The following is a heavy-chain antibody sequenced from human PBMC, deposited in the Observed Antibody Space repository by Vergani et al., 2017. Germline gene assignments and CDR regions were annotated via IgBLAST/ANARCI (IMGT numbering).Heavy chain of an antibody. CDR1: GGTFSSYA. V-gene: IGHV5-10-1*01. CDR2: IDPSDSYT. D-gene: IGHD5-12*01. Sequence: VQLVQSGAEVKKPGSSVKVSCKASGGTFSSYAISWVRQMPGKGLEWMGRIDPSDSYTNYSPSFQGHVTISADKSISTAYLQWSSLKASDTAMYYCARSPGGGYSGYEFDYWGQGTLVTVSS. CDR3: ARSPGGGYSGYEFDY. J-gene: IGHJ4*02.